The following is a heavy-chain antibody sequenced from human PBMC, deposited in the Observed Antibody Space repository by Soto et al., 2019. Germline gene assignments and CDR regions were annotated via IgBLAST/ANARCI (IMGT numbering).Heavy chain of an antibody. CDR1: GFTFSSYD. Sequence: GGSLRLSCAASGFTFSSYDMHWVRQATGKGLEWVSAIGTAGDTYYPGSVKGRFTISRENAKNSLYLQMNSLRAGDTAVYYCARRGPEPSGLAFDIWGQGTMVTVSS. CDR3: ARRGPEPSGLAFDI. J-gene: IGHJ3*02. CDR2: IGTAGDT. D-gene: IGHD5-12*01. V-gene: IGHV3-13*01.